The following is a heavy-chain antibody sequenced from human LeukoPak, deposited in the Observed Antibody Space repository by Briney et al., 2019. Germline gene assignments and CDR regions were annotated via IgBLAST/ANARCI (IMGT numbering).Heavy chain of an antibody. CDR1: GGTFSSHA. Sequence: SVKVSCKASGGTFSSHAISWVRQAPGQGLEWMGGIIPIFGTANYAQKFQGRVTITADESTSTAYMELSSLRSDDTAVYYCASSSWEYYFDYWGQGTLVTVSS. V-gene: IGHV1-69*13. J-gene: IGHJ4*02. CDR2: IIPIFGTA. D-gene: IGHD6-13*01. CDR3: ASSSWEYYFDY.